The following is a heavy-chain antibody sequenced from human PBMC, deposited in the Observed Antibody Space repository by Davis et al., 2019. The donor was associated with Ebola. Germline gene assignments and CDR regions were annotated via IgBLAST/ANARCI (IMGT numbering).Heavy chain of an antibody. V-gene: IGHV4-39*01. J-gene: IGHJ4*02. CDR1: GGSITSNSYY. D-gene: IGHD3-9*01. CDR3: ARGPYLAYYDILTAYYTFDY. CDR2: IYYSGST. Sequence: MPGGSLRLSCSVSGGSITSNSYYWALIRQPPGKGLEWIGSIYYSGSTYYNPSLKSRVTMSVDPSKSQFSLKLTSVTAADTAVYYCARGPYLAYYDILTAYYTFDYWGQGTLVTVSS.